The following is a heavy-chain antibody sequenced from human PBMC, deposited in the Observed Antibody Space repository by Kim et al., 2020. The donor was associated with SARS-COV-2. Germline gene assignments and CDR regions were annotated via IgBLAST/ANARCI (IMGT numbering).Heavy chain of an antibody. CDR2: ISAYNGNT. Sequence: ASVKVSCKASGYTFTSYGISWVRQAPGQGLEWMGWISAYNGNTNYAQKLQGRVTMTTDTSTSTAYMELRSLRSDDTAVYYCARDRTITMVRGNWFDPWGQEPWSPSPQ. D-gene: IGHD3-10*01. CDR1: GYTFTSYG. CDR3: ARDRTITMVRGNWFDP. J-gene: IGHJ5*02. V-gene: IGHV1-18*01.